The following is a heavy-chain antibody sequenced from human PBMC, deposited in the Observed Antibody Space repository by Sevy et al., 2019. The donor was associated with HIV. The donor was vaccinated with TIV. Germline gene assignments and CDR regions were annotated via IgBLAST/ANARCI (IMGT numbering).Heavy chain of an antibody. CDR1: GFTFSSYS. J-gene: IGHJ5*02. CDR2: ISSSSSTI. V-gene: IGHV3-48*02. D-gene: IGHD3-22*01. CDR3: ARDLTRHYYDSSGYLSPPYNWFDP. Sequence: GGSLRLSCAASGFTFSSYSMNWVRQAPGKGLEWVSYISSSSSTIYYADSVKGRFTISRDNAKNSLYLQMNSLRDEDTAVYYCARDLTRHYYDSSGYLSPPYNWFDPSGQGTLVTVSS.